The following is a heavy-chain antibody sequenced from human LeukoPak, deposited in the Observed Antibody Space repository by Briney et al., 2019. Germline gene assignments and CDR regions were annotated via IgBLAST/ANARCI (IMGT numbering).Heavy chain of an antibody. J-gene: IGHJ3*02. CDR2: INPNSGGT. Sequence: ASVKVSCKASGYTFTGYYMHWVRQAPGQGLEWMGWINPNSGGTNYAQKFQGRVTMTRDTSISTAYMELSRLRSDDTAVYYCARAGLRFLEWLYDAFDIWGQGTMVTVSS. D-gene: IGHD3-3*01. V-gene: IGHV1-2*02. CDR1: GYTFTGYY. CDR3: ARAGLRFLEWLYDAFDI.